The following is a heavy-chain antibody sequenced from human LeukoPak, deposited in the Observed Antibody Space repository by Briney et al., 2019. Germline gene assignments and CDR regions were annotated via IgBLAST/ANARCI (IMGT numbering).Heavy chain of an antibody. CDR3: ARDYTHSGGSYYDY. Sequence: GASVKVSCKASGYTFTNYYIHWVRQAPGQGLEWMGIINPSGGIPSYAPNFQGRVTMSRDTSTNTVYMELSSLRSEDTAVYYCARDYTHSGGSYYDYWGQGTLVTVSS. CDR2: INPSGGIP. D-gene: IGHD2-15*01. CDR1: GYTFTNYY. V-gene: IGHV1-46*01. J-gene: IGHJ4*02.